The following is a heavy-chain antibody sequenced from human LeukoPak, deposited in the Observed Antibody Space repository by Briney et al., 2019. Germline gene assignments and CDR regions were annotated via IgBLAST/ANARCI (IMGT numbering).Heavy chain of an antibody. CDR2: ISSGSNYI. V-gene: IGHV3-21*04. D-gene: IGHD6-13*01. CDR3: AARSNNWYILDY. CDR1: GFTFSSYS. J-gene: IGHJ4*02. Sequence: AGGSLRLSCAASGFTFSSYSMNWVRQAPGKGLEWVSSISSGSNYIYYADSLKGRFTISRDNAKNSLYLQMNSLRAEDTAVYYCAARSNNWYILDYWGQGTLVTVSS.